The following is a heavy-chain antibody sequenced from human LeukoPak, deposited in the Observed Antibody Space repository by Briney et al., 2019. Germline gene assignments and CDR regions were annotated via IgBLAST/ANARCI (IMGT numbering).Heavy chain of an antibody. CDR1: GFTFGSSW. CDR2: INSDGSSI. J-gene: IGHJ4*02. D-gene: IGHD6-19*01. CDR3: AKDNRRHYTSGPNPDSLH. V-gene: IGHV3-74*01. Sequence: GGSLRLSCAASGFTFGSSWMHWVRRAPGKGLDWVSRINSDGSSIAYADSVKGRFTISRDNAKNTLYLQMNSLRVEDTAIYYCAKDNRRHYTSGPNPDSLHWGQGALVTVSS.